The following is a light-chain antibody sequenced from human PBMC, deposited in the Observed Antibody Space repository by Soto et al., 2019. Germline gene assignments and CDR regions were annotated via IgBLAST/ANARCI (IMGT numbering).Light chain of an antibody. CDR3: QQRNNWPSIT. CDR1: ESVSSY. V-gene: IGKV3-11*01. CDR2: DAS. Sequence: DIVLTRSPATLSLSPRQSGTLCCRASESVSSYLAWYQQKPAQPPRLXXYDASNRATGIPARFSGSGSGTDFSLPINSLEPEDSLAYYCQQRNNWPSITFGQGTRLEI. J-gene: IGKJ5*01.